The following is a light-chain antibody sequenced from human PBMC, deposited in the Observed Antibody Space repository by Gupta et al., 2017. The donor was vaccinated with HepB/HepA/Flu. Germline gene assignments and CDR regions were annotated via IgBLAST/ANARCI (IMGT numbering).Light chain of an antibody. Sequence: QSALTQPASVSGSPGQSITISCTGTSSDVGGYNYVSWYQQHPGKAPKLMIYDVSNRPSGVSNRFSGSKSGNTASLTISGLQAEDEADYSCNTYTSSSWVFGGGTKLTVL. V-gene: IGLV2-14*03. J-gene: IGLJ3*02. CDR2: DVS. CDR3: NTYTSSSWV. CDR1: SSDVGGYNY.